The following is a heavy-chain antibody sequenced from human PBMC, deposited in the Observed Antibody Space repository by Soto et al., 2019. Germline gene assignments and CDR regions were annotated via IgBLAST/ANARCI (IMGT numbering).Heavy chain of an antibody. D-gene: IGHD2-2*01. J-gene: IGHJ6*02. CDR1: GFTFSSYG. Sequence: GGSLRLSCAASGFTFSSYGMHWVRQAPGKGLEWVAVISYDGSNKYYADSVKGRFTISRDNSKNTLYLQMNRLRAEDTAVYYCAKDIPARPRWRYSGMDVWGQGTSVTVYS. CDR3: AKDIPARPRWRYSGMDV. CDR2: ISYDGSNK. V-gene: IGHV3-30*18.